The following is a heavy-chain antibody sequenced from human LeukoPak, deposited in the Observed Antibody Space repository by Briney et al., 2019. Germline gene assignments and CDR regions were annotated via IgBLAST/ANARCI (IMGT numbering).Heavy chain of an antibody. CDR3: ARGSTYYDSSGQVPFDY. J-gene: IGHJ4*02. V-gene: IGHV3-48*01. CDR1: GFTFSSYS. Sequence: GGSLRLSCAASGFTFSSYSMNWVRQAPGKGLEWGSYISGSSSTIYYADSVKGRFTISRDNGKNTLYLQMNSLRAEDTAVYYCARGSTYYDSSGQVPFDYWGQGTLVTVSS. CDR2: ISGSSSTI. D-gene: IGHD3-22*01.